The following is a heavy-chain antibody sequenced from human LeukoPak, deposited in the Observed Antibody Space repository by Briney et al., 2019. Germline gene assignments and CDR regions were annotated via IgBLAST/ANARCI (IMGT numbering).Heavy chain of an antibody. CDR1: GGSISSGGYY. Sequence: SQTLSLTCTVSGGSISSGGYYWSWIRQHPGKGLEWIGYIYYSGSTYYNPSLKSRVTISVDTSKNQFSLKLGSVTAADTAVYYCARDGWGYDILTGYKNYYYYGMDVWGQGTTVTVSS. D-gene: IGHD3-9*01. V-gene: IGHV4-31*03. J-gene: IGHJ6*02. CDR3: ARDGWGYDILTGYKNYYYYGMDV. CDR2: IYYSGST.